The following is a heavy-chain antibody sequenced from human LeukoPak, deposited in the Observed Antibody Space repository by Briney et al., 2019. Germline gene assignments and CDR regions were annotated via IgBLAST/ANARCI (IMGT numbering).Heavy chain of an antibody. J-gene: IGHJ6*02. CDR2: IYYSGST. V-gene: IGHV4-39*01. D-gene: IGHD2-15*01. Sequence: SETLSLTCTMSGGSISSSSYYWGWIRQPPGKWQEWIGSIYYSGSTYYNPSLKSRVTISVDTSKNQFSLKLSSVTAADTAVYYCARLTDKYYYYGMDVWGQGTTVTVSS. CDR1: GGSISSSSYY. CDR3: ARLTDKYYYYGMDV.